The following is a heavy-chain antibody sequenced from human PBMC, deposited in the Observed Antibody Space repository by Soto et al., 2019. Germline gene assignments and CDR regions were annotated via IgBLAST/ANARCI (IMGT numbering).Heavy chain of an antibody. V-gene: IGHV4-39*01. J-gene: IGHJ5*02. CDR2: IYYSGST. Sequence: QLQLQESGPGLVKPSETLSLTCTVSGGSISSSSYYWGWIRQPPGKGLEWIGSIYYSGSTYYNPSLKSRVTIAVDTSKIQFSLKLSSVTAADTAVYYCARQIRFSLGGNWFDPWGQGTLVTVSS. CDR3: ARQIRFSLGGNWFDP. CDR1: GGSISSSSYY. D-gene: IGHD3-3*01.